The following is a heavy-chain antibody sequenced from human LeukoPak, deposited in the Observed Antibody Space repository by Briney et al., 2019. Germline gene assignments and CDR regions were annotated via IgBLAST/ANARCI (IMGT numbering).Heavy chain of an antibody. CDR1: GFTFNSYA. CDR3: ARGFDSRFFNY. Sequence: GGSLRLSCAASGFTFNSYAMSWVRQAPGKGLDWVSAISGSGGSTYYADSVKGRFTISRDNAKNSLYLQMNSLRAEDTAVYYCARGFDSRFFNYWGQGTLVTVSS. J-gene: IGHJ4*02. D-gene: IGHD3-22*01. V-gene: IGHV3-23*01. CDR2: ISGSGGST.